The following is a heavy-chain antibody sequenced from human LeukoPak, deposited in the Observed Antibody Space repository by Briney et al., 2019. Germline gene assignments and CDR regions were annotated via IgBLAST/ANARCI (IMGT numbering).Heavy chain of an antibody. CDR3: ASAMVRGTPYYFDF. V-gene: IGHV4-30-2*01. J-gene: IGHJ4*02. CDR2: IYHTGST. CDR1: GGSIISGDYA. Sequence: PSQTLSLTCAVSGGSIISGDYAWSWIRQPPGKGLEWIGFIYHTGSTYFSPSLKSRITISVDTSKNQFSLKLNSVTAADTAVYHCASAMVRGTPYYFDFWGQGALVTVSS. D-gene: IGHD5-18*01.